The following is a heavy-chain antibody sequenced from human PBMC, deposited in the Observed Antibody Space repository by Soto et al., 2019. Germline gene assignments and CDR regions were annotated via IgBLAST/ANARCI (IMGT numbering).Heavy chain of an antibody. CDR3: ASEREIRGYSYARPRGYFDY. V-gene: IGHV1-69*13. J-gene: IGHJ4*02. CDR1: GGTFSSYA. D-gene: IGHD5-18*01. Sequence: ASVKVSCKASGGTFSSYAISWVRQAPGQGLEWMGGIIPIFGTANYAQKFQGRVTITADESTSTAYMELSSLRSEDTAVYYCASEREIRGYSYARPRGYFDYWGQGTLVTVSS. CDR2: IIPIFGTA.